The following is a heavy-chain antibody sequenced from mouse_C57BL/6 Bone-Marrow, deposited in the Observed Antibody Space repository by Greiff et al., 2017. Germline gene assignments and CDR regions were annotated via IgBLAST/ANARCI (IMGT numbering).Heavy chain of an antibody. Sequence: QVQLQQPGAELVKPGASVKLSCKASGYTFTSYWMQWVKQRPGQGLEWIGEIDPSDSYTNYNQKFKGKAKLTAVTSASTAYMELSSLTNEDSAVYYCTRPPYYSNYGYAMDYWGQGTSVTVSS. CDR1: GYTFTSYW. J-gene: IGHJ4*01. CDR3: TRPPYYSNYGYAMDY. V-gene: IGHV1-50*01. CDR2: IDPSDSYT. D-gene: IGHD2-5*01.